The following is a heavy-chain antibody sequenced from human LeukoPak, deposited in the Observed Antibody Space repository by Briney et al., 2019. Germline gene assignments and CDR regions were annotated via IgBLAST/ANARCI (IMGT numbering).Heavy chain of an antibody. Sequence: PGGSLRLSCAASGFTFSSYGMHWVRQAPGKGLEWVAVIWYDGSNKYYADSVKGRFTISRDNSKNTLYLQMNSLRAEDTAVYYCARILLWFGELSNAFDYWGQGTLVTVSS. V-gene: IGHV3-33*01. J-gene: IGHJ4*02. D-gene: IGHD3-10*01. CDR3: ARILLWFGELSNAFDY. CDR1: GFTFSSYG. CDR2: IWYDGSNK.